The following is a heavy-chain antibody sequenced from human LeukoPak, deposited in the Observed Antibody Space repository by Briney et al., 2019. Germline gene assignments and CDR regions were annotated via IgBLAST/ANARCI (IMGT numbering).Heavy chain of an antibody. J-gene: IGHJ4*02. CDR3: ARGDRGGWYYDSSGYFNYFDC. Sequence: GASVKVSCKASGYTFTSYGISWVRQAPGQGLEWMGCISAYNGNTNYAQKLQGRVTMTTDTSTSTAYMELRSLRSYDTAVYYCARGDRGGWYYDSSGYFNYFDCWGQGTLVTVSS. D-gene: IGHD3-22*01. V-gene: IGHV1-18*01. CDR1: GYTFTSYG. CDR2: ISAYNGNT.